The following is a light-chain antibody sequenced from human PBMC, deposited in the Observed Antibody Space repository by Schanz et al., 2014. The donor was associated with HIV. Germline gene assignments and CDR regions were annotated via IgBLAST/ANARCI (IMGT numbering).Light chain of an antibody. CDR1: QSVSSNY. V-gene: IGKV3-20*01. CDR3: QQYGSSPLT. J-gene: IGKJ4*01. Sequence: EIVLTQSPGTLSLSPGERATLSCRASQSVSSNYLAWYQQKPGQAPRLLIYGASSRATGIPDRFSGSGSGTDFTLTISRLEPEDFALYYCQQYGSSPLTFGGGTKVEMK. CDR2: GAS.